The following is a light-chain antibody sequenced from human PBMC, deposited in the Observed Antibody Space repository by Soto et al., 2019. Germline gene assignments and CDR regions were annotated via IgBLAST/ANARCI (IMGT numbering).Light chain of an antibody. Sequence: EIVMTQSPATLSVSPGGRPTLSFRASQSISDTLAWYQQKPGQAPRLLIYGASTRAPGFPARFSGSGSGTDFTLTISSLQSEDFAVYYCQQYNNWPWTFGQGTKVDIK. CDR3: QQYNNWPWT. V-gene: IGKV3-15*01. J-gene: IGKJ1*01. CDR1: QSISDT. CDR2: GAS.